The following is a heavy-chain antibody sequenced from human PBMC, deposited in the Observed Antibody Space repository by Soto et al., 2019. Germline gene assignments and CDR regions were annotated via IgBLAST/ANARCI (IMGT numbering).Heavy chain of an antibody. CDR2: IYPSDSDT. Sequence: SLKIACRFDGYTFTIYWIGCVRQMPGKGLEWMGIIYPSDSDTRYSPSFQGQVTISADQSINTAYLQWDSLKASDTAIYYCARPANTVADHFDLWGQGTPVTVSS. CDR1: GYTFTIYW. D-gene: IGHD4-17*01. CDR3: ARPANTVADHFDL. J-gene: IGHJ4*02. V-gene: IGHV5-51*01.